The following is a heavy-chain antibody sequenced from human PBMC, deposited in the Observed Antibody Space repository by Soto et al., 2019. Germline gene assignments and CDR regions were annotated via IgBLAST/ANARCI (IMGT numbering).Heavy chain of an antibody. V-gene: IGHV1-69*01. CDR1: GGSISSNA. Sequence: SVKVSFKDSGGSISSNAISSPRHAPGQGIAWMGGIIPIFGTANYAQKFQGRVTITADESTSTAYMELSSLRSEDAAVYYCARSAKPGTGYDYVWGSYRPLDYWGQGTLVTVSS. CDR2: IIPIFGTA. CDR3: ARSAKPGTGYDYVWGSYRPLDY. J-gene: IGHJ4*02. D-gene: IGHD3-16*02.